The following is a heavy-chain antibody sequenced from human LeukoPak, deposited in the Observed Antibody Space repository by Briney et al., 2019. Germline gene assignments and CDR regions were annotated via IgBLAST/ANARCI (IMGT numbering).Heavy chain of an antibody. V-gene: IGHV3-30*02. CDR3: AKDRDYGDYGYAFDI. CDR2: IRYDGSNK. Sequence: GGTLRLSCAASGFTVSSNYMNWVRQAPGKGLEWVAFIRYDGSNKYYADSVKGRFTISRDNSKNTLYLQMNSLRAEDTAVYYCAKDRDYGDYGYAFDIWGQGTMVTVSS. CDR1: GFTVSSNY. J-gene: IGHJ3*02. D-gene: IGHD4-17*01.